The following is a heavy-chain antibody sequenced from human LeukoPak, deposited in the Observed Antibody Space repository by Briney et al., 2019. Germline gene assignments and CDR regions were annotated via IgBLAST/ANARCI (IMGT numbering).Heavy chain of an antibody. CDR1: GYTFTSYD. CDR2: INTNTGNP. V-gene: IGHV7-4-1*02. J-gene: IGHJ6*02. Sequence: GASVKVSCKASGYTFTSYDINWVRQATGQGLEWMGWINTNTGNPTYAQGFTGRFVFSSDTSVSTAYLQISSLKAEDTAVYYCARDLMTKTELSYYYYGMDVWGQGTTVTVSS. CDR3: ARDLMTKTELSYYYYGMDV. D-gene: IGHD3-10*01.